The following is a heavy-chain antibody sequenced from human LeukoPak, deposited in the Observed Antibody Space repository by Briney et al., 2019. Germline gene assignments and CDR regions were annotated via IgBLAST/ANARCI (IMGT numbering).Heavy chain of an antibody. CDR2: INHSGST. V-gene: IGHV4-34*01. D-gene: IGHD3-9*01. J-gene: IGHJ4*02. CDR3: ARGPRVLRYFDWLLMAYFDY. Sequence: SETLSHTCAVYGGSFSGYYWSWIRQPPGKGLEWIGEINHSGSTNYNPSLKSRVTISVDTSKNQFSLKLSSVTAADTAVYYCARGPRVLRYFDWLLMAYFDYWGQGTLVTVSS. CDR1: GGSFSGYY.